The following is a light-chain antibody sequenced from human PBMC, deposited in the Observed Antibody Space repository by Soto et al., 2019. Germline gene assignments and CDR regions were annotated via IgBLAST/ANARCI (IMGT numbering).Light chain of an antibody. CDR2: DAS. CDR1: QSISSW. Sequence: DTQMSQSTSTLSASVGCRVTITVRASQSISSWLAWYQQKPGKAPKLLIYDASSLESGVPSRFSGSGSGTEFTLTISSLQPDDFATYYCQQYNSYSYTFGQGTK. V-gene: IGKV1-5*01. CDR3: QQYNSYSYT. J-gene: IGKJ2*01.